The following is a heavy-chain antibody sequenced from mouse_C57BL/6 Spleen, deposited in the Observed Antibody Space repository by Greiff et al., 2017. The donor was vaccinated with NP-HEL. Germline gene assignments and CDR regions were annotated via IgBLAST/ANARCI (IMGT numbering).Heavy chain of an antibody. V-gene: IGHV1-82*01. CDR2: IYPGDGDT. J-gene: IGHJ1*03. D-gene: IGHD2-4*01. CDR3: AREGKYDYDDFDV. CDR1: GYAFSSSW. Sequence: QVQLRQSGPELVKPGASVKISCKASGYAFSSSWMNWVKQRPGKGLEWIGRIYPGDGDTNYNGKFKGKATLTADKSSSIAYMQLSSLTSEDSAVYFCAREGKYDYDDFDVWGTGTTVTVSS.